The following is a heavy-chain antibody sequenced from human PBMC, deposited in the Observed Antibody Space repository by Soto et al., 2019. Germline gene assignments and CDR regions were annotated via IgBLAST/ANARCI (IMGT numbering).Heavy chain of an antibody. CDR1: GFTFSSYA. CDR3: ARDRGYYDSSGYYPTVYYYGMDV. V-gene: IGHV3-30-3*01. CDR2: ISYDGSNK. Sequence: PGGSLRLSCAASGFTFSSYAMHWVRQAPGKGLEWVAVISYDGSNKYYADSVKGRFTISRDNSKNTLYLQMNSLRAEDTAVYYCARDRGYYDSSGYYPTVYYYGMDVWGQGTTVTVSS. J-gene: IGHJ6*02. D-gene: IGHD3-22*01.